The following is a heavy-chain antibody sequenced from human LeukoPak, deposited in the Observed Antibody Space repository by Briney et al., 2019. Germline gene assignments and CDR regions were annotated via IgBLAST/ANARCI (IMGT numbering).Heavy chain of an antibody. J-gene: IGHJ4*02. CDR2: IYYSGST. CDR3: AGHHPRNTVDF. CDR1: GGSVSSYY. D-gene: IGHD2/OR15-2a*01. Sequence: PSEALSLTCTVSGGSVSSYYWSWIRQPPGKGLEWIGYIYYSGSTNYNPSLKSRVTISVDTSKNQFSLKLSSVTAADTAVYYCAGHHPRNTVDFWGQGTLVTVSS. V-gene: IGHV4-59*08.